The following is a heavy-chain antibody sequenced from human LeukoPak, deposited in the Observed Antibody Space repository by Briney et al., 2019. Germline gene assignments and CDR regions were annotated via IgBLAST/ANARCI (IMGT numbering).Heavy chain of an antibody. J-gene: IGHJ3*02. D-gene: IGHD6-6*01. V-gene: IGHV4-28*05. CDR2: IYYSGSI. CDR3: AGKLSSSSGSDAFDI. Sequence: SETLSLTCTVSGYSISSGYYWGWIRQPPGKGLEWIGYIYYSGSIYYNPSLKSRVTMSVDTSKNQFSLKLSSVTAVDTAVYYCAGKLSSSSGSDAFDIWGQGTMVTVSS. CDR1: GYSISSGYY.